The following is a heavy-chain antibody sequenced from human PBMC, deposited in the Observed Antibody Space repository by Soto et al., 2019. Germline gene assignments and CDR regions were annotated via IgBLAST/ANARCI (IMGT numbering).Heavy chain of an antibody. D-gene: IGHD6-6*01. CDR3: AKDAIAAPYYFDY. CDR1: GFTFSSYA. CDR2: INGSVGST. Sequence: PGGSLRLSCAASGFTFSSYAMSWVRQAPGKGLEWVSAINGSVGSTYYADSVKGRFTITRDNSKNTLYLQMNSLRSEDTAVYYCAKDAIAAPYYFDYWGQGTLVTVSS. V-gene: IGHV3-23*01. J-gene: IGHJ4*02.